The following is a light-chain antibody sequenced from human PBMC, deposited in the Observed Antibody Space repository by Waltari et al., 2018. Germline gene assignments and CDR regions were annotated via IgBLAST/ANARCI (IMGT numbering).Light chain of an antibody. J-gene: IGKJ4*01. CDR2: DAS. V-gene: IGKV1-9*01. CDR1: QGLSSY. Sequence: IQLTQSPSSLSASVGDRVTITCRASQGLSSYLAWYPQKPGKAPKLLIYDASTLQSGVPSRFSGSGSGTDFTLTISSLQPEDFATYYCQQLNSYPLTFGGGTKVEIK. CDR3: QQLNSYPLT.